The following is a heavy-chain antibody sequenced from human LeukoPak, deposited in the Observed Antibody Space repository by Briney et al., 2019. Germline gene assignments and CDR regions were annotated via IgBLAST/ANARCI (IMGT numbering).Heavy chain of an antibody. V-gene: IGHV3-15*01. J-gene: IGHJ4*02. Sequence: GGSLRLSCAASEFTFRRYGMHWVRQAPGKGLEWVGRIKSKTDGGTIDYAAPVKGRFTISRDDSKNTLYLQMNSLKTEDTAVYYCTTVGYGEYYFDNWGQGTLVTVSS. CDR3: TTVGYGEYYFDN. CDR1: EFTFRRYG. CDR2: IKSKTDGGTI. D-gene: IGHD3-10*01.